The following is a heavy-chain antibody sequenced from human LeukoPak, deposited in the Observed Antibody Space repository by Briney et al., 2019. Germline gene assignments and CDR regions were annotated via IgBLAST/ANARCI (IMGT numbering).Heavy chain of an antibody. V-gene: IGHV5-51*01. D-gene: IGHD3-22*01. CDR3: ARNYYDTSGYYYCDY. Sequence: GESLKISCKGSGYSFTSYWIGWVRQMPGKGLEWMGIIYPGDSDTRYSPSFQGQVTISADKSISTAYLQWSSLKASDTAMYYCARNYYDTSGYYYCDYWGQGTLVTVSS. J-gene: IGHJ4*02. CDR2: IYPGDSDT. CDR1: GYSFTSYW.